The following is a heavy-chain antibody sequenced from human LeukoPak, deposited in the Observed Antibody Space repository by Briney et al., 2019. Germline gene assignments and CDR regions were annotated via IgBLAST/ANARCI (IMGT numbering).Heavy chain of an antibody. CDR1: GFTFSDYS. D-gene: IGHD6-25*01. CDR3: ARDGSGFYLYNYMDV. V-gene: IGHV3-21*01. J-gene: IGHJ6*03. CDR2: ISTVSTYP. Sequence: PGGSLRLSCAPSGFTFSDYSMNWVRQAPGKGLEWVASISTVSTYPFYADSVKGRFTISRDNVRNSLYLQMSSLGAEDTAVYYCARDGSGFYLYNYMDVWGKGTTVTDSS.